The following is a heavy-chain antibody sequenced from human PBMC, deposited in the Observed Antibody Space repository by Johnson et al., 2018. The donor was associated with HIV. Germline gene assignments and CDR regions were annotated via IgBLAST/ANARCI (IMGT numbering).Heavy chain of an antibody. CDR1: GFTFSNYD. CDR2: ISYDGGKK. D-gene: IGHD2-21*01. CDR3: AKAYCPGCDAFEI. Sequence: QVQLVESGGGVVQPGRSLRLSCAASGFTFSNYDMDWVRQAPGKGLEWVVGISYDGGKKYYGDSVTGRFTISRDNSNNTLYLQMNSLRTEDSGVYYCAKAYCPGCDAFEIWGQGTMVTVSS. V-gene: IGHV3-30*18. J-gene: IGHJ3*02.